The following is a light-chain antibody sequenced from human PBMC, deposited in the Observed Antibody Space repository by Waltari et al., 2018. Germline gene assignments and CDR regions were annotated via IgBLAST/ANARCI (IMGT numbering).Light chain of an antibody. CDR1: SSDVGGYNY. Sequence: QSALTQPPSASGSPGQSVTISCTGTSSDVGGYNYVSWYQQHPGKAPKLMIYEVSKRASGVPDRFSGSKYGNAASLTVSGLQAEDEADYYCSSYAGSNNSQVFGGGTKLTVL. V-gene: IGLV2-8*01. CDR3: SSYAGSNNSQV. CDR2: EVS. J-gene: IGLJ3*02.